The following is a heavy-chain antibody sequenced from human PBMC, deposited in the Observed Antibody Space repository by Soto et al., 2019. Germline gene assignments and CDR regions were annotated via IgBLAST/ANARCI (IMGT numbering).Heavy chain of an antibody. CDR1: GYTFSSYG. V-gene: IGHV1-18*01. Sequence: QVQLVQSGAEVKKPGASVKVSCKASGYTFSSYGFSWVRQAPGQGLEWMGWISTHNGNTNYAQKVQGRVTMTTGTSTSTAYMDLRSLRFDDTAVYYCARDSGSAYLDRWGQGTLVTVSS. CDR2: ISTHNGNT. CDR3: ARDSGSAYLDR. J-gene: IGHJ4*02. D-gene: IGHD3-22*01.